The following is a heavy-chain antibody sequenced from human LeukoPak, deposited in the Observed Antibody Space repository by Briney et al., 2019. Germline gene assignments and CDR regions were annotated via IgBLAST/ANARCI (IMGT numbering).Heavy chain of an antibody. V-gene: IGHV4-4*07. CDR3: ARDQTYYVSSGYYYVTYLQH. D-gene: IGHD3-22*01. J-gene: IGHJ1*01. Sequence: SETLSLTCTVSGASISSSYCTWTRQPAGEGLEWIGRISSGGSTTYNPSFKSRVTMSLDTSKKQFSLNLTSVTAADTAVYYCARDQTYYVSSGYYYVTYLQHWGQGILVTVSS. CDR1: GASISSSY. CDR2: ISSGGST.